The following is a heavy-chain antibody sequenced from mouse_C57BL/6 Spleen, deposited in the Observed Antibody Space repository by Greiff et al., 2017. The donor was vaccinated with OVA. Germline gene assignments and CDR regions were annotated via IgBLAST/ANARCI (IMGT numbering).Heavy chain of an antibody. D-gene: IGHD2-1*01. CDR1: GYAFSSSW. V-gene: IGHV1-82*01. CDR3: ARSGYGNYDYFDY. Sequence: QVQLKQSGPELVKPGASVKISCKASGYAFSSSWMNWVKQRPGKGLEWIGRIYPGDGDTNYNGKFKGKATLTADKSSSTAYMQLSSLTSEDSAVYFCARSGYGNYDYFDYWGQGTTLTVSS. CDR2: IYPGDGDT. J-gene: IGHJ2*01.